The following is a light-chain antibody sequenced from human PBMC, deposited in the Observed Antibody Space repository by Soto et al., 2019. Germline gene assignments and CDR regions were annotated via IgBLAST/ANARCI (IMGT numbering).Light chain of an antibody. V-gene: IGLV6-57*04. Sequence: NFMLTQPHSVSASPGKTVTISCTRSSGSIANSYVQWYQQRPGRAPTTVIFEDNLRPSGVPDRFSGSTDGSSNSASLTISGLQTEDEADYYCQSYDSDFVVFGGGTKLTVL. J-gene: IGLJ2*01. CDR2: EDN. CDR1: SGSIANSY. CDR3: QSYDSDFVV.